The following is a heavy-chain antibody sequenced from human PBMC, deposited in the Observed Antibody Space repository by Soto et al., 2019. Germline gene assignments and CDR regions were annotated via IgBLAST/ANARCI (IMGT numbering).Heavy chain of an antibody. CDR2: IYYSGST. CDR3: ARHYGLYPPAYFALDY. V-gene: IGHV4-59*08. Sequence: PSETLSLTCTVSGGSISSYYWSWIRQPPGKGLEWIGYIYYSGSTNYNPSLKSRVTISVDTSKNQFSLKLSSVTAADTAVYYCARHYGLYPPAYFALDYWGPATLVTVS. J-gene: IGHJ4*02. D-gene: IGHD4-17*01. CDR1: GGSISSYY.